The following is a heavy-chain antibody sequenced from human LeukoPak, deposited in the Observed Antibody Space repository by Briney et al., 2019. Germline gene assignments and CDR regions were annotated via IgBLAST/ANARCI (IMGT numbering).Heavy chain of an antibody. CDR3: ARGGRSGAFDI. CDR1: GGSISSYY. D-gene: IGHD3-16*01. V-gene: IGHV4-4*07. CDR2: IYTSGST. Sequence: SETLSLTCTVSGGSISSYYWSWIRQPAGKGLEWIGRIYTSGSTNYNPSLQSRVTRSVDTPKNQFSLKLSSVTAADTAVYYCARGGRSGAFDIWGQGTMVTVSS. J-gene: IGHJ3*02.